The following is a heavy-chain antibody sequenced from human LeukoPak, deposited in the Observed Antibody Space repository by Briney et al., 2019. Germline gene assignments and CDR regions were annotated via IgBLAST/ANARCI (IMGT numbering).Heavy chain of an antibody. CDR2: IYYTGST. D-gene: IGHD1-26*01. CDR3: ARGGNYWPQWWFDP. V-gene: IGHV4-59*01. CDR1: GGSISTYY. Sequence: SETLSLTCNVSGGSISTYYWGWIRQPPGKGLEWIGYIYYTGSTSYNPSLKSRVTMSLDASKNQFSLELNSVTPADTAVYYCARGGNYWPQWWFDPWGRGTLVSVSS. J-gene: IGHJ5*02.